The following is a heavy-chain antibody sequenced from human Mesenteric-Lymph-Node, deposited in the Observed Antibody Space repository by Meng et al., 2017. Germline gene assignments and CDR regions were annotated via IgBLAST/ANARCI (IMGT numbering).Heavy chain of an antibody. D-gene: IGHD5-12*01. CDR1: GFTFDDYA. V-gene: IGHV4-59*01. CDR3: ARSFDESGYKPNDAFDV. J-gene: IGHJ3*01. Sequence: ESLKISCAASGFTFDDYAMHWVRQAPGKGLEWIAFIYYSGITYYNPSLKSRVTISVDTSNNQVSLQLTSVTAADTAVYYCARSFDESGYKPNDAFDVWGRGTKVTVSS. CDR2: IYYSGIT.